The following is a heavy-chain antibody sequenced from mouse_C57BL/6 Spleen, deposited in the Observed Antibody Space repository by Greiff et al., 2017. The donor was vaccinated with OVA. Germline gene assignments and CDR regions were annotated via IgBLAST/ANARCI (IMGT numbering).Heavy chain of an antibody. D-gene: IGHD2-4*01. J-gene: IGHJ3*01. CDR1: GYAFSSYW. CDR3: ASFYYDYDPFAY. Sequence: VKLQESGAELVKPGASVKISCKASGYAFSSYWMNWVKQRPGKGLEWIGQIYPGDGDTNYNGKFKGKATLTADKSSSTAYMQLSSLTSEDSAVYFCASFYYDYDPFAYWGQGTLVTVSA. CDR2: IYPGDGDT. V-gene: IGHV1-80*01.